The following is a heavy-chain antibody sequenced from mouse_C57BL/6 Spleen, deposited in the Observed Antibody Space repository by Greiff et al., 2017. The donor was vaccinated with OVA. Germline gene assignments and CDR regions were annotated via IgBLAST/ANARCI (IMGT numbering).Heavy chain of an antibody. CDR1: GFTFSDYY. CDR2: INYDGSST. J-gene: IGHJ1*03. D-gene: IGHD1-1*01. V-gene: IGHV5-16*01. Sequence: EVNVVESEGGLVQPGSSMKLSCTASGFTFSDYYMAWVRQVPETGLEWVANINYDGSSTYYLDSLKSRFIISRDNAKNILYLQMSSLKSEDTATYYCARYYGYSYFDVWGTGTTVTVSS. CDR3: ARYYGYSYFDV.